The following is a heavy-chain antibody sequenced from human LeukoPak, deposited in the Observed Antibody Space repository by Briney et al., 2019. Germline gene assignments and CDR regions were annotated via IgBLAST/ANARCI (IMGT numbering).Heavy chain of an antibody. Sequence: GGSLRLSCAASGFTFSSYAMSWVRQAPGKGLEWVSAISGSGGSTYYADSVKGRFTISRDNSKNALYLQMNSLRAEDTAVYYCAKHVLAALSARGYYFDYWGQGTLVTVSS. CDR3: AKHVLAALSARGYYFDY. CDR2: ISGSGGST. V-gene: IGHV3-23*01. D-gene: IGHD2-8*02. CDR1: GFTFSSYA. J-gene: IGHJ4*02.